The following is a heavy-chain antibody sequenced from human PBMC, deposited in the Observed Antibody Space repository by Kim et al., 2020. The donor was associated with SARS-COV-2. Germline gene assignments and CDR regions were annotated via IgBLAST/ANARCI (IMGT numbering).Heavy chain of an antibody. CDR2: ISAYNGNT. CDR3: ASSGIAAAYYGMDV. Sequence: ASVKVSCKASGYTFTSYGISWVRQAPGQGLECMGWISAYNGNTNYAQKLQGRVTMTTDTSTSTAYMELRSLRSDDTAVYYCASSGIAAAYYGMDVWGQGTTVTVSS. V-gene: IGHV1-18*01. CDR1: GYTFTSYG. J-gene: IGHJ6*02. D-gene: IGHD6-13*01.